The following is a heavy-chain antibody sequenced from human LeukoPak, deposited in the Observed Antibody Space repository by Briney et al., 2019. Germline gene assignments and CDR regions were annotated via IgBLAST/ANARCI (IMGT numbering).Heavy chain of an antibody. D-gene: IGHD2-21*01. CDR1: GGSISSTSYY. V-gene: IGHV4-39*07. J-gene: IGHJ6*02. CDR2: IYYSGST. Sequence: SETLSLTCTVSGGSISSTSYYWGWIRQPPGKGLEWIGYIYYSGSTYYNPSLKSRVTISVDTSKNQFSLKLSSVTAADTAVYYCARAEAYYHYYGMDVWGQGTTVTVSS. CDR3: ARAEAYYHYYGMDV.